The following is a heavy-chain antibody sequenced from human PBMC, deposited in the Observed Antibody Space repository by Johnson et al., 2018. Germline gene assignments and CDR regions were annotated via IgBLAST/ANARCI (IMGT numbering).Heavy chain of an antibody. D-gene: IGHD6-19*01. V-gene: IGHV1-46*01. CDR2: INPSGDST. J-gene: IGHJ3*02. CDR3: ARGLGEGSSGWDDAFNI. CDR1: GYTFTSYY. Sequence: QVELVQSGAEVKKPGASVKVSCKASGYTFTSYYIHWVRQAPGQGLEWMGIINPSGDSTNYAQKFQGRVTMTRNTSIRTAYMELSSLRPEDTAVYYCARGLGEGSSGWDDAFNIWGQGTMVTVSS.